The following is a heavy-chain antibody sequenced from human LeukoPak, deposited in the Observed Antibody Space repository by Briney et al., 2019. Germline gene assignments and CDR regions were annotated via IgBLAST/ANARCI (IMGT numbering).Heavy chain of an antibody. CDR2: VNPTNGAT. Sequence: ASVKVSCKASGYTFTGYYIHWVRQAPGRGLEWMGWVNPTNGATNYAQKFQGRVTLTTDTSTNTAYMELSWLTSDDTAVYYCARPRIESGGYYYGHWGQGTLVTVSS. V-gene: IGHV1-2*02. D-gene: IGHD3-22*01. CDR1: GYTFTGYY. J-gene: IGHJ4*02. CDR3: ARPRIESGGYYYGH.